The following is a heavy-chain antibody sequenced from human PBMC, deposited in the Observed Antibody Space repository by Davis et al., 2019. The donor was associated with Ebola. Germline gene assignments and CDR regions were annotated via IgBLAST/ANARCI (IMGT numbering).Heavy chain of an antibody. J-gene: IGHJ4*02. V-gene: IGHV3-21*01. CDR3: AEGGTNNFLGAN. CDR2: ISSSSSYI. D-gene: IGHD1-1*01. CDR1: GFTFSSYR. Sequence: GESLKISCAASGFTFSSYRMNWVRQAPGKGLEWVSSISSSSSYIYYADSVKGRFTISRDNAKNSLYLQMNSLRAEDTAVYYCAEGGTNNFLGANWGQGTLVTVSS.